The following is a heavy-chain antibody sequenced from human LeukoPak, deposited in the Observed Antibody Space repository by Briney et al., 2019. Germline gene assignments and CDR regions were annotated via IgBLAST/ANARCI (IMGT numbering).Heavy chain of an antibody. CDR2: ISAYNGNT. J-gene: IGHJ4*02. CDR1: GYIFTSYG. V-gene: IGHV1-18*01. CDR3: ARDSRVRRLLSYFDY. D-gene: IGHD2-2*01. Sequence: ASVKVSCKASGYIFTSYGISWVRQAPGQGLEWMGWISAYNGNTNYAQKLQGRVTMTTDTSTSTAYMELGSLRSDDTAVYYCARDSRVRRLLSYFDYWGQGTLVTVSS.